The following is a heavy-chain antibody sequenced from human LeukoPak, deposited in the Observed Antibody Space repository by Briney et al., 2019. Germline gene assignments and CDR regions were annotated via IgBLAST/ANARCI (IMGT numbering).Heavy chain of an antibody. Sequence: SETLSLTCTVSGGSVSSGSYYWSWIRQPPGKGLEWIGYIYYGGSTNYNPSLKSRVTISVDTSKNQFSLKLSSVTAADTAVYYCARAPGYCSGGSCYPYYYYGMDVWGQGTTVTVSS. CDR2: IYYGGST. CDR3: ARAPGYCSGGSCYPYYYYGMDV. D-gene: IGHD2-15*01. J-gene: IGHJ6*02. CDR1: GGSVSSGSYY. V-gene: IGHV4-61*01.